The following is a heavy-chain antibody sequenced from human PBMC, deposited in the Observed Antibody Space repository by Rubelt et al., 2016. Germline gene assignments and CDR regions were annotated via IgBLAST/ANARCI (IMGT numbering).Heavy chain of an antibody. CDR3: TSAPLVGVTPG. D-gene: IGHD2-15*01. J-gene: IGHJ2*01. V-gene: IGHV3-15*01. Sequence: EVQLVESGGGLVQPGGSLRLSCSASGFTFSGYGMHWVRQAPGKGLEWVARIKSKTDGGTTDYAAPVTGRFIISRDDSKNTLYRQMNSQRTEDTAVYYGTSAPLVGVTPGWGRGTLVSVSS. CDR1: GFTFSGYG. CDR2: IKSKTDGGTT.